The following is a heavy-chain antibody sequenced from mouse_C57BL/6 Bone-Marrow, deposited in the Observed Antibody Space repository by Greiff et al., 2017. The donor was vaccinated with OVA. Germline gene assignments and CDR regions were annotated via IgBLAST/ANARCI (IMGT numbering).Heavy chain of an antibody. D-gene: IGHD2-3*01. CDR1: GYSITSGYY. CDR3: ARDDGY. Sequence: EVQLVESGPGLVKPSQSLSLTCSVTGYSITSGYYWNWIRQFPGNKLEWMGYISYDGSNNYNPSLKNRISITRDTSKNQFFLKLNSVTTEDTATYYCARDDGYWGQGTTLTVSS. V-gene: IGHV3-6*01. J-gene: IGHJ2*01. CDR2: ISYDGSN.